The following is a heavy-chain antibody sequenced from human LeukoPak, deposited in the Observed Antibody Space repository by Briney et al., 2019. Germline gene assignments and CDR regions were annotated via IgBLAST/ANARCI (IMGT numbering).Heavy chain of an antibody. CDR2: ISGSGGST. V-gene: IGHV3-23*01. Sequence: TGGSLRLSCAASGFTFSSYAMSWVRQAPGKGLEWVSAISGSGGSTYYADSVKGRFTISRDSSKNTLYLQMNSLRAEDTAVYYCAKTPAKVGATTPFDYWGQGTLVTVSS. CDR1: GFTFSSYA. J-gene: IGHJ4*02. CDR3: AKTPAKVGATTPFDY. D-gene: IGHD1-26*01.